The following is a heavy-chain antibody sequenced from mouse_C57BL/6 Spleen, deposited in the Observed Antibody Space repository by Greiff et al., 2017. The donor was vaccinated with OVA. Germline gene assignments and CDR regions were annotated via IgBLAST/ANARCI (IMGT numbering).Heavy chain of an antibody. D-gene: IGHD4-1*01. CDR1: GFNIKDDY. J-gene: IGHJ2*01. CDR2: IDPENGDT. CDR3: TTLTGFDY. Sequence: DVQLQESGAELVRPGASVKLSCTASGFNIKDDYMHWVKQRPEQGLEWIGWIDPENGDTEYASKFQGKATITADTSSNTAYLQLSSLTSEDTAVYYCTTLTGFDYWGQGTTLTVSS. V-gene: IGHV14-4*01.